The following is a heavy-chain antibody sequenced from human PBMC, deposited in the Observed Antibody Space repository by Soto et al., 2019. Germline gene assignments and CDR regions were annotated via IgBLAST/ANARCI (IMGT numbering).Heavy chain of an antibody. CDR2: TYYRSKWKN. V-gene: IGHV6-1*01. CDR3: VRGVDSSFDY. Sequence: SQTLSLTCALSGDSVSGNSAAWNWIRQSPSRGLEWLGRTYYRSKWKNDYALSVNSRITINPDTSKNQLSLQLSSVTPDDTAIYYCVRGVDSSFDYWGQGTLVTVSS. D-gene: IGHD6-13*01. CDR1: GDSVSGNSAA. J-gene: IGHJ4*02.